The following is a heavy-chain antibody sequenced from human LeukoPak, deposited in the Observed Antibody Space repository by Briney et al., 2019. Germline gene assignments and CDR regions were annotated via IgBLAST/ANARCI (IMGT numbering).Heavy chain of an antibody. D-gene: IGHD3-10*01. CDR3: AKVKGYYYGSGSYYNSKPFDY. V-gene: IGHV4-34*01. J-gene: IGHJ4*02. CDR2: INHSGST. CDR1: GGSFSGYY. Sequence: SETLSLTCAVYGGSFSGYYWSWIRQPPGKGLEWIGEINHSGSTGYNPSLKRRVTISVDTSKNQFSLKLSSVTAAHTAVYYCAKVKGYYYGSGSYYNSKPFDYWGQGTLVTVSS.